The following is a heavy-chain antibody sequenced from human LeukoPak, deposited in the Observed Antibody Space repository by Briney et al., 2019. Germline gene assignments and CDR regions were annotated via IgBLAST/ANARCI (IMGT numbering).Heavy chain of an antibody. Sequence: PGRSLRLSCAASGFTFSSYAMHWVRQAPGKGLEWVAVKSNDGGNENYADSVKGRFTISRDNSKNMLYLQMNSLRAEDTAVYYCARDPVGSGSYYMDVWGKGTTVTISS. CDR2: KSNDGGNE. CDR1: GFTFSSYA. J-gene: IGHJ6*03. CDR3: ARDPVGSGSYYMDV. D-gene: IGHD1-26*01. V-gene: IGHV3-30*16.